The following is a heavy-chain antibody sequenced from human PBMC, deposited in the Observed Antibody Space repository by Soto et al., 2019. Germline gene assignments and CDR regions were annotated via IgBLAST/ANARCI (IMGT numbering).Heavy chain of an antibody. J-gene: IGHJ6*02. Sequence: ASETLSLTCAVYGGSFSGYYWSWIRQPPGKGLEWIGEINHSGSTNYNPSLKSRVTISVDTSKNQFSLKLSSVTAADTAVYYCARVNVLRFLEWPCYGMDVWGQGTTVTVSS. CDR1: GGSFSGYY. CDR3: ARVNVLRFLEWPCYGMDV. D-gene: IGHD3-3*01. CDR2: INHSGST. V-gene: IGHV4-34*01.